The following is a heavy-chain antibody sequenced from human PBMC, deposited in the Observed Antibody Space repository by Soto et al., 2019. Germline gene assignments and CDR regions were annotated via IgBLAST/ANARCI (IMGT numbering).Heavy chain of an antibody. CDR2: ISASGGTT. CDR3: AKEEQWLRGYYYYGSDV. V-gene: IGHV3-23*01. CDR1: GFTFSNYA. D-gene: IGHD6-19*01. Sequence: HPGGSLRLSCATSGFTFSNYAMSWVRQAPGKGLEWVSAISASGGTTYYADSVKGRLTISRDNSKNTLYLQMNSLRAEDTAVYYCAKEEQWLRGYYYYGSDVWCQATTVTVSS. J-gene: IGHJ6*02.